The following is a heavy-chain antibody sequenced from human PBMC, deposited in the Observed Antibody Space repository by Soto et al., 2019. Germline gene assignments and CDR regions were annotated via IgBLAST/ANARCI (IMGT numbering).Heavy chain of an antibody. J-gene: IGHJ4*02. Sequence: SETLSLTCTVSGGSISSGGYYWSWIRQHPGKGLEWIGYIYYSGSTYYNPSLKSRVTISVDTSKNQFSLKLSSVTAADTAVYYCARAKTYYYDSSGYFYFDYWGQGTLVTVSS. V-gene: IGHV4-31*03. D-gene: IGHD3-22*01. CDR1: GGSISSGGYY. CDR3: ARAKTYYYDSSGYFYFDY. CDR2: IYYSGST.